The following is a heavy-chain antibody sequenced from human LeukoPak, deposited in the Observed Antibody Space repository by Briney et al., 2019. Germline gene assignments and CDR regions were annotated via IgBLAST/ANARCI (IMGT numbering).Heavy chain of an antibody. V-gene: IGHV4-31*03. Sequence: PSQTLSLTCTVSGGSISSGGYYWSWIRQHPGKGLEWIGYIYYSGSTYYNPSLKSRVTISVDTSKNQFSLKLSSVTAADTAVYYCARSPYDYVWGSYRYLWSSSWFDPWGQGTLVTVSS. D-gene: IGHD3-16*02. CDR2: IYYSGST. J-gene: IGHJ5*02. CDR3: ARSPYDYVWGSYRYLWSSSWFDP. CDR1: GGSISSGGYY.